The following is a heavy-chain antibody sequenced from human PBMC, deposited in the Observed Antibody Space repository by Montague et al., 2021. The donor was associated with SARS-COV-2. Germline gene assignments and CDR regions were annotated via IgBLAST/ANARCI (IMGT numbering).Heavy chain of an antibody. CDR2: IYYSGST. Sequence: SETLSLTCTVSGGSIRSSSYYWGWIRQPPGKGLEWIGCIYYSGSTYYNPSLKSRVTISVDTSKNQFSLKLSSVTAADTAVYYCARHRIPIFLVRMFDYWGQGTLVTVSS. D-gene: IGHD3-9*01. CDR1: GGSIRSSSYY. V-gene: IGHV4-39*01. J-gene: IGHJ4*02. CDR3: ARHRIPIFLVRMFDY.